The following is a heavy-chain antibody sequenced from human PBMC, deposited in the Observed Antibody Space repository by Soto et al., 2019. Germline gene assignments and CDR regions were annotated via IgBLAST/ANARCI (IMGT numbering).Heavy chain of an antibody. J-gene: IGHJ6*02. V-gene: IGHV3-7*03. Sequence: GGSIRLACAASGLRLYSYVMSWVRQTQGKGLEWVANIKQDGSEKYYVDSVKGRFTISRDNAKNSLYLQMNSLRAEDTAVYYCARDIVVVPAAILDYYYGMDVWGQGTTVTGSS. CDR3: ARDIVVVPAAILDYYYGMDV. CDR2: IKQDGSEK. D-gene: IGHD2-2*02. CDR1: GLRLYSYV.